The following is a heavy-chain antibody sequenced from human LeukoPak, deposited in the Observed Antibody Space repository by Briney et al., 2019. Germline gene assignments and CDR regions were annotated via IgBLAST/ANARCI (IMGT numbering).Heavy chain of an antibody. V-gene: IGHV3-30*18. Sequence: GGSLRLSCAASGFTFSSYGMHWVRQAPGKGLEWVAVISHDGSSEYFADSVKGRFTISRDNPKNMLDLQMHSLRAEDTAVYYCAKSIRFCSSSSCFAGYYNYGLHVWGQGTTVIVSS. D-gene: IGHD2-2*01. CDR2: ISHDGSSE. CDR3: AKSIRFCSSSSCFAGYYNYGLHV. J-gene: IGHJ6*02. CDR1: GFTFSSYG.